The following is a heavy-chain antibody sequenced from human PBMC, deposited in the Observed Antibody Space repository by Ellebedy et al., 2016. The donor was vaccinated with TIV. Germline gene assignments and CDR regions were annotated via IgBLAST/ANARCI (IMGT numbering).Heavy chain of an antibody. CDR1: GFTFSSYA. J-gene: IGHJ4*02. V-gene: IGHV3-48*01. Sequence: ETLSLTCAASGFTFSSYAMTWVRQAPGKGLEWVSCISSSSTKYYADSVKGRFTISRDNAKNSLYLQMNSLRAEDTAVYYCASQKVAVANLDYWGQGTLVTVSS. CDR3: ASQKVAVANLDY. D-gene: IGHD6-19*01. CDR2: ISSSSTK.